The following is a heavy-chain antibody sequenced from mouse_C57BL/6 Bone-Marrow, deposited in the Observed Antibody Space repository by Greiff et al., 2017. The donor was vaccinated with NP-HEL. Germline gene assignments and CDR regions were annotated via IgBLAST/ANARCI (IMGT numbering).Heavy chain of an antibody. CDR2: ISSGGSYT. Sequence: EVQLVESGGDLVKPGGSLKLSCAASGFTFSSYGMSWVRQTPDKRLEWVATISSGGSYTYYPDSVKGRFTISRDNAKNTLYLQMSSLKSEDTAMYYCARHGRDYWGQGTSVTVSS. CDR1: GFTFSSYG. CDR3: ARHGRDY. J-gene: IGHJ4*01. V-gene: IGHV5-6*01.